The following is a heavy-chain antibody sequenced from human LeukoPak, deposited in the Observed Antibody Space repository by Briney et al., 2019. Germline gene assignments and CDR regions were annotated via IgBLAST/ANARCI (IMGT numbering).Heavy chain of an antibody. CDR2: IFASGST. CDR3: ARDRRQLPRPVDRAFDI. D-gene: IGHD2-2*01. CDR1: GGSISSSSYY. J-gene: IGHJ3*02. V-gene: IGHV4-61*02. Sequence: PSETLSLTCTVSGGSISSSSYYWSWVRQPAGKGLEWIGRIFASGSTNYNPSLKSRVTMSVDTSKNQFSLKLSSVTAADTAVYYCARDRRQLPRPVDRAFDIWGQGTMVTVSS.